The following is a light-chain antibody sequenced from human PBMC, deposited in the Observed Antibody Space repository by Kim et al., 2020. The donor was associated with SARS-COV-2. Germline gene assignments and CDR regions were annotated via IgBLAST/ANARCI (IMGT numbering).Light chain of an antibody. J-gene: IGKJ4*01. CDR2: GAS. CDR3: QQDYNLPPT. Sequence: EIVMTQSPATLSLSPGERATLSCRASQSVSSSYLSWYQKQPGQAPRLLIYGASTRAAGIPARFSGSGSGTDFPLTISSRLPEYFAVYYSQQDYNLPPTFGGGTKMDIK. CDR1: QSVSSSY. V-gene: IGKV3D-7*01.